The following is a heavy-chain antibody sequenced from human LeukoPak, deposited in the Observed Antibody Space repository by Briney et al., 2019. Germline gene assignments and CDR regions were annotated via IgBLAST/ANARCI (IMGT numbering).Heavy chain of an antibody. J-gene: IGHJ2*01. Sequence: PSETLSLTCTVSGGSISSHYWSWIRQPPGKGLEWIGYIYYSGSTTYNPSLKSRVTISVDTSKNQFSLKLSSVTAADTAVYYCARTVVPLGYFDLWGHGTLVTVSS. CDR2: IYYSGST. CDR1: GGSISSHY. V-gene: IGHV4-59*11. D-gene: IGHD3-22*01. CDR3: ARTVVPLGYFDL.